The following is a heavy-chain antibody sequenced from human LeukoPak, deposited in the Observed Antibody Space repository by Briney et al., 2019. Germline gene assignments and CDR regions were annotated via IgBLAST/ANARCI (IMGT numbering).Heavy chain of an antibody. V-gene: IGHV3-21*01. D-gene: IGHD2-2*01. Sequence: GGSLRLSCAASGFTFSSYSMNWVRQAPGKGLEWVSSISRSSTYTYYADSVKGRFTISRDNAKNSLYLQMNSLRAEDTAVYYCARGAHCSSTSCYSELYNWFDPWGQGTLVTVSS. CDR1: GFTFSSYS. CDR2: ISRSSTYT. CDR3: ARGAHCSSTSCYSELYNWFDP. J-gene: IGHJ5*02.